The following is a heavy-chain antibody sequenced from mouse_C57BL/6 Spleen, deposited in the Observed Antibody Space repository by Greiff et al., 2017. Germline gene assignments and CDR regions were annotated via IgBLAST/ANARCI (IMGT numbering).Heavy chain of an antibody. CDR3: ARNYGSSGNYFDY. Sequence: QVQLQQSGPELVKPGASVKISCKASGYAFSSSWMNWVKQRPGKGLEWIGRIYPGDGDTNYNGKFKGKATLTADKSSSTAYMQLSSLTSEDSAVYFCARNYGSSGNYFDYWGQGTTLTVSS. CDR2: IYPGDGDT. CDR1: GYAFSSSW. D-gene: IGHD1-1*01. V-gene: IGHV1-82*01. J-gene: IGHJ2*01.